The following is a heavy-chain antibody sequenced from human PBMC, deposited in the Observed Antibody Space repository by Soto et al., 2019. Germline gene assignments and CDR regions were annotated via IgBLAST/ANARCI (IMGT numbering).Heavy chain of an antibody. CDR2: IIPIFGTA. CDR1: GGTFSSYA. J-gene: IGHJ6*02. Sequence: QVQLVQSGAEVKKPGSSVKVSCKASGGTFSSYAISWVRQAPGQGLEWMGGIIPIFGTANYAQKFQGRVTIPADESTSTAYMELSRLRSEDTAVYYCASTDIVLVPAAMRADYYYGMDVWGQGTTVTVSS. D-gene: IGHD2-2*01. CDR3: ASTDIVLVPAAMRADYYYGMDV. V-gene: IGHV1-69*12.